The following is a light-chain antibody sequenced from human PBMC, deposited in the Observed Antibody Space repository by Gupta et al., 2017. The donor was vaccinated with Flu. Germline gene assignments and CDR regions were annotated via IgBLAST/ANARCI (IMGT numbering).Light chain of an antibody. CDR3: QSADSTSTYYV. CDR2: KDT. Sequence: GPTARITGSGDALPNQYVYWFQQKPGQAPALLIYKDTERPSGIPERFSASGSGTTVTLTISGVQAEDEADYYCQSADSTSTYYVFGAGTKVTVL. CDR1: ALPNQY. V-gene: IGLV3-25*03. J-gene: IGLJ1*01.